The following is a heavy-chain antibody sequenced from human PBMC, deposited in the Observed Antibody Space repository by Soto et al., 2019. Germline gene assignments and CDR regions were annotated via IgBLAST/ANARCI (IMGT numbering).Heavy chain of an antibody. CDR2: MNPNSGNT. V-gene: IGHV1-8*01. Sequence: QVQLVQSGAEVKKPGASVKVSCKASGYTFTSYDINWVRQATGQGLEWMGWMNPNSGNTGYAQKFQGRVNMTRNTSRSTAYMELSSLRSEDTAVYYCAVYKAAAALYYSYYMDVWGKGTTVTVSS. J-gene: IGHJ6*03. D-gene: IGHD6-13*01. CDR3: AVYKAAAALYYSYYMDV. CDR1: GYTFTSYD.